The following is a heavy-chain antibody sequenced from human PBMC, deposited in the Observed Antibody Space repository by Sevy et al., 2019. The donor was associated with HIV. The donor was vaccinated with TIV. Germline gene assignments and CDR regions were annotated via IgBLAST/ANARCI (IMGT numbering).Heavy chain of an antibody. V-gene: IGHV3-23*01. CDR3: AKVRLGDYYGSGSYYPDYYFDY. CDR2: ISGSGGST. J-gene: IGHJ4*02. CDR1: GFTFSSYA. D-gene: IGHD3-10*01. Sequence: GGSLSLSCAASGFTFSSYAMSWVRQAPGKGLEWVSAISGSGGSTYYADSVKGRFTISRDNSKNTLYLQMNSLRAEDTAVYYCAKVRLGDYYGSGSYYPDYYFDYWGQGTLVTVSS.